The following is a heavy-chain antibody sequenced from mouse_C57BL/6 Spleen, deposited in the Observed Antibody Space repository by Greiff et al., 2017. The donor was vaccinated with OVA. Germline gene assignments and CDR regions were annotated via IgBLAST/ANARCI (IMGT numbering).Heavy chain of an antibody. CDR3: ARSNWDPPMDY. Sequence: QVQLQQSGAELVKPGASVKISCKASGYAFSSYWMNWVKQRPGKGLEWIGQIYPGDGDTNYNGKFKGKATLTADKSASTAYMQLSSLTSEDSAVYFCARSNWDPPMDYWGQGTSVTVSS. V-gene: IGHV1-80*01. J-gene: IGHJ4*01. CDR1: GYAFSSYW. D-gene: IGHD4-1*01. CDR2: IYPGDGDT.